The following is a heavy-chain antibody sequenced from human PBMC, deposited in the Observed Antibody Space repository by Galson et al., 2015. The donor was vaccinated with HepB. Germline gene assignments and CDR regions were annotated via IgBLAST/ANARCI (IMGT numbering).Heavy chain of an antibody. CDR1: GFTFSSYG. J-gene: IGHJ4*02. V-gene: IGHV3-73*01. D-gene: IGHD3-22*01. CDR3: TRQEDYYDVGFDY. CDR2: IRIKANGYAT. Sequence: SLRLSCAASGFTFSSYGMHWVRQASGKGLEWVGRIRIKANGYATHYTASVKGRFTISGDDSKNTAYLQMNNLKIEDTAVYYCTRQEDYYDVGFDYWGQGTLVTVSS.